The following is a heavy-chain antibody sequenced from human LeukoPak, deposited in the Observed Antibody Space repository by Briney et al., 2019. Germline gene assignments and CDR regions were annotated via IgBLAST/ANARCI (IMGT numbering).Heavy chain of an antibody. CDR3: ARGYSSGWYPKYFQH. CDR1: GYSISSGYY. V-gene: IGHV4-38-2*02. J-gene: IGHJ1*01. CDR2: IYHSGST. D-gene: IGHD6-19*01. Sequence: SETLSLTCTVSGYSISSGYYWGWIRQPPGKGLEWIGSIYHSGSTNYNPSLKSRVTISVDTSKNQFSLKLSSVTAADTAVYYCARGYSSGWYPKYFQHWGQGTLVTVSS.